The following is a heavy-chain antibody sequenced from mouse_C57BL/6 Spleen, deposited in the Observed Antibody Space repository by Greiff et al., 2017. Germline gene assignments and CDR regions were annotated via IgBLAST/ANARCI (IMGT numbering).Heavy chain of an antibody. CDR1: GYTFTGYW. D-gene: IGHD1-1*01. Sequence: LQESGAELMKPGASVKLSCKATGYTFTGYWIEWVKQRPGHGLEWIGEILPGSGSTNYNEKFKGKATFTADTSSNTAYMQLSSLTTEDSAIYYCARGGPITTVVATDFDVWGTGTTVTVSS. J-gene: IGHJ1*03. CDR3: ARGGPITTVVATDFDV. V-gene: IGHV1-9*01. CDR2: ILPGSGST.